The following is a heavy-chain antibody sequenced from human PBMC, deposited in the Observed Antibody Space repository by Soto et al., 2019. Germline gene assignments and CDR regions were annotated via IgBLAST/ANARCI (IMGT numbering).Heavy chain of an antibody. CDR1: GFSLSSRAVA. D-gene: IGHD6-13*01. CDR3: AHSVGFAAPTDY. J-gene: IGHJ4*02. Sequence: SGPTLVKPTQTLTLTCTFSGFSLSSRAVAVGWIRQPPGKALEWLALIYWDDDKRYSPSLESRLTITKDTSKNQVVLTMTNMAPVDTGTYYCAHSVGFAAPTDYWGQGILVTVSS. V-gene: IGHV2-5*02. CDR2: IYWDDDK.